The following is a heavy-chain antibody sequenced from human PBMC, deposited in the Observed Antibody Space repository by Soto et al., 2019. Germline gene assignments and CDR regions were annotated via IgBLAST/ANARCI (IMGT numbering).Heavy chain of an antibody. J-gene: IGHJ4*02. CDR2: IYYGGKT. CDR3: ARPGQDYGGNSGGSH. V-gene: IGHV4-39*01. Sequence: QLQLQESGPGLVKPSETLSLTCIVSGDPMSRSSYYWAWIRQPPGGGLEWLGSIYYGGKTYYNPSLESRITMSVDSSKNQFSLTVRSLTDADTAVYYCARPGQDYGGNSGGSHWGKGILVTVSS. D-gene: IGHD2-8*02. CDR1: GDPMSRSSYY.